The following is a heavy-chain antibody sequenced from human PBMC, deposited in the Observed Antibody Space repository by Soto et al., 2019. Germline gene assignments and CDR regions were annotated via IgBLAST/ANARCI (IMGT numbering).Heavy chain of an antibody. CDR3: ARGSDILPSPVGY. D-gene: IGHD3-9*01. Sequence: ASVKMYFKASGYPFTGDYMHLVRQAPGQGLEWMGWINPNSGATDYAQKFQDWVTMTRDTSINTAYMELSRLRSDDTAVYFCARGSDILPSPVGYWGQGTSVTVSS. V-gene: IGHV1-2*04. J-gene: IGHJ4*02. CDR1: GYPFTGDY. CDR2: INPNSGAT.